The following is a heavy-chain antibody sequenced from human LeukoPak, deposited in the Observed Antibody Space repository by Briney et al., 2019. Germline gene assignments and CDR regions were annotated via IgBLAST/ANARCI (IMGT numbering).Heavy chain of an antibody. CDR3: AREFYGLGSFVDY. CDR1: GFTVSSNY. Sequence: PGGSLRLSCAASGFTVSSNYMSWVRQAPGKGLEWVSVIYTGGSTYYADSVKGRFTISRDNSKNTLYLQMNSLRAEDTAVYYCAREFYGLGSFVDYWGQGTLVTVSS. CDR2: IYTGGST. V-gene: IGHV3-53*01. J-gene: IGHJ4*02. D-gene: IGHD3-10*01.